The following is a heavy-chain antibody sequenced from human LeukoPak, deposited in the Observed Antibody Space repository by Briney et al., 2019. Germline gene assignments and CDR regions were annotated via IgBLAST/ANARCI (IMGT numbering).Heavy chain of an antibody. CDR2: IYSGGST. CDR3: ASSYGGYDAFDM. D-gene: IGHD4-17*01. J-gene: IGHJ3*02. V-gene: IGHV3-53*01. CDR1: GFTVSSNY. Sequence: SGGSLRLSCAASGFTVSSNYMSWVRQAPGKGLEWVSIIYSGGSTYYADSVKGRFTISRDYSKNTLYLQMNSLRAEDTAVYYCASSYGGYDAFDMWGQGTVVTVSS.